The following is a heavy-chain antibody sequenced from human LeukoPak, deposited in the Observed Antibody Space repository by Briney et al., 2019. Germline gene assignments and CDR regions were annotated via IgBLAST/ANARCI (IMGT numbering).Heavy chain of an antibody. D-gene: IGHD2-2*01. Sequence: GSLRLSCAASGFTFSSYSMNWVRQAPGKGLEWVSYISSSSDTIYYADSAKGRFTISRDNAKNSLYLQMNSLRTEDTAVYYCAKDWGQVPASISGHWGQGTLVTVSS. CDR1: GFTFSSYS. CDR2: ISSSSDTI. CDR3: AKDWGQVPASISGH. V-gene: IGHV3-48*04. J-gene: IGHJ1*01.